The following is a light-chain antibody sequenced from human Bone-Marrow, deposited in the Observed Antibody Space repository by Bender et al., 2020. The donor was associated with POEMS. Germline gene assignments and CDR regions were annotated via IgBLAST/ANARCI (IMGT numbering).Light chain of an antibody. CDR3: CSYVGNYALE. Sequence: QSVLTQPPSASGTPGQRVTISCSGSSSNIGSHYVFWYRHVPGTAPKLLIYMNDQRPSGVPGRFSGAKSGTSASLAISGLRSEDEADYYCCSYVGNYALEFGGGTKLTVL. V-gene: IGLV1-47*01. CDR2: MND. J-gene: IGLJ2*01. CDR1: SSNIGSHY.